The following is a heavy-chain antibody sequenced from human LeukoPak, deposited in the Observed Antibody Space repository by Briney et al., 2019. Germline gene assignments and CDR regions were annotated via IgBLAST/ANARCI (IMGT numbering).Heavy chain of an antibody. CDR1: GYTFTSYG. J-gene: IGHJ6*03. CDR3: ARRQQLAPYYYYYYMDV. CDR2: ISAYNGNT. V-gene: IGHV1-18*01. D-gene: IGHD6-13*01. Sequence: ASVKVSCKASGYTFTSYGISWVRQAPGQGLEWMGWISAYNGNTNYAQKLQGRVTMTRNTSISTAYMELSSLRSEDTAVYYCARRQQLAPYYYYYYMDVWGKGTTVTISS.